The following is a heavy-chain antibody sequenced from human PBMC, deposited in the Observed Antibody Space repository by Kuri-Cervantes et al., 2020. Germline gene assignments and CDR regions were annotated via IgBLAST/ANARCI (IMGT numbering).Heavy chain of an antibody. CDR3: ATDLRYCSGGTCYGILDC. V-gene: IGHV3-23*01. CDR2: ISAGGGST. Sequence: GESLKISCAASGFTFSSYAMSWVRQAPGKGLEWVSSISAGGGSTYYADSVKGRFTISRDNSKNTLYLQMNSLRAEDTAVYYCATDLRYCSGGTCYGILDCWCQGTLVTVSS. D-gene: IGHD2-15*01. J-gene: IGHJ4*02. CDR1: GFTFSSYA.